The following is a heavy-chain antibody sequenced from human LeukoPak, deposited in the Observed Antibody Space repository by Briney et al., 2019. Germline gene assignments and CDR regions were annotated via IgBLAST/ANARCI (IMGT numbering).Heavy chain of an antibody. CDR3: ARHYGP. D-gene: IGHD3-16*01. J-gene: IGHJ5*02. V-gene: IGHV4-4*02. CDR1: GGSISSSNW. CDR2: IYDSGST. Sequence: SGTLSLTCAVSGGSISSSNWWSWVRQPPGKGLEWIGSIYDSGSTYYNPSLKSRVTISVDTSKNQFSLKLNSVTAADTAVYYCARHYGPWGQGTLVTVSS.